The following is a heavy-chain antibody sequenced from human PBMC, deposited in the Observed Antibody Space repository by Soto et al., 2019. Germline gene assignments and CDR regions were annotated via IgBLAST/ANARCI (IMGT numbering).Heavy chain of an antibody. Sequence: SETLSLTCAVSGGSFSGYFWTWIRQTPGKGLQWIGQINHSGSSIYNPSLKSRVTISIDRSKNQFSLKLSSVTAADTAVYYCDRVQEYWGQGILVTVSS. J-gene: IGHJ4*02. CDR3: DRVQEY. CDR2: INHSGSS. CDR1: GGSFSGYF. V-gene: IGHV4-34*01. D-gene: IGHD1-1*01.